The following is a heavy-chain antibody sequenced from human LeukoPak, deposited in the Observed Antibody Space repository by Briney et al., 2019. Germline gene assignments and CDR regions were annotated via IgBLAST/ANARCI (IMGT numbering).Heavy chain of an antibody. CDR3: AKGSDIVVVPTENAFDI. D-gene: IGHD2-2*01. J-gene: IGHJ3*02. Sequence: GGSLRLFCAASGFTFSSYAMSWVHQAPGKGLEWVSAISGSGGSTYYADSVKGRFTISRDNSKNTLYLQMNSLRAEDTAVYYCAKGSDIVVVPTENAFDIWGQGTMVTVSS. CDR2: ISGSGGST. CDR1: GFTFSSYA. V-gene: IGHV3-23*01.